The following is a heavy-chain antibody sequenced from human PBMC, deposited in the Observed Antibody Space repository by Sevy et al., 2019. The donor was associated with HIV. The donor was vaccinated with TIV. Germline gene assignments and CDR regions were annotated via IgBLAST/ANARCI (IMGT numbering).Heavy chain of an antibody. V-gene: IGHV3-30-3*01. CDR3: ARDEDVVTSTDDAFDI. D-gene: IGHD2-15*01. Sequence: GESLKISCAASGFTFSSYAMHWVRQAPGKGLEWVAVISYDGSNKYYADSVKGRFTISRDNSKNTLYLQMNSLRAEDTAVYYCARDEDVVTSTDDAFDIWGQGTMVTVSS. CDR2: ISYDGSNK. J-gene: IGHJ3*02. CDR1: GFTFSSYA.